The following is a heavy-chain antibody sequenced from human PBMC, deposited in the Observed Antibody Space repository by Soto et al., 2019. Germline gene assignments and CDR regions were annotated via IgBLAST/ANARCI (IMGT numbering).Heavy chain of an antibody. V-gene: IGHV3-23*01. CDR1: GYTFSSRA. CDR3: ATLLGFSSGGSWYSHVADY. CDR2: IDGGGTT. Sequence: EVHLWESGGDLVQPGGSLRVSCVGSGYTFSSRAMSWVRQAPGKGLEWVSGIDGGGTTDYAESVKGRFTISRDNSQDTLYLQMNSLRAEDTAVYYCATLLGFSSGGSWYSHVADYWGQGTLVTVSS. J-gene: IGHJ4*02. D-gene: IGHD2-8*02.